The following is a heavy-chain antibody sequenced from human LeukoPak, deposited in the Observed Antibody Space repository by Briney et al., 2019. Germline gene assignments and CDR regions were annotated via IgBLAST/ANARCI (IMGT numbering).Heavy chain of an antibody. CDR1: GFTFSSYG. D-gene: IGHD2-8*01. Sequence: PGGSLRLFCAASGFTFSSYGMHWVRQAPGKGLEWVADIWFDGKNERFADSVKGRFTISRDNSKNTMYLQINSLRAEDTAVYYCARDRHCANGVCHSPPGMDVWGQGTTVTVSS. CDR3: ARDRHCANGVCHSPPGMDV. V-gene: IGHV3-33*01. CDR2: IWFDGKNE. J-gene: IGHJ6*02.